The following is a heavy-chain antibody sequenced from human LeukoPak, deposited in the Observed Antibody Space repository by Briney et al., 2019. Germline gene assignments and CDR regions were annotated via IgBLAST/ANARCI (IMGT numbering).Heavy chain of an antibody. CDR2: IYYSGST. V-gene: IGHV4-59*08. D-gene: IGHD6-13*01. CDR1: GGSIGSYY. J-gene: IGHJ4*02. Sequence: SETRSLTCTVSGGSIGSYYWSWIRQPPGKGLEWIGYIYYSGSTNYNPSLKSRVTISVDTSKNQFSLKLSSVTAADTAVYYCARRYSSSWYSYFDYWGQGTLVTVSS. CDR3: ARRYSSSWYSYFDY.